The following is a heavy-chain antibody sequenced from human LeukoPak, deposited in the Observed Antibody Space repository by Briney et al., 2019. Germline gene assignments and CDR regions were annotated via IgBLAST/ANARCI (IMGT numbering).Heavy chain of an antibody. J-gene: IGHJ4*02. CDR2: IIPIFHTS. D-gene: IGHD6-6*01. CDR3: ARGGGSSPSY. CDR1: GGIFSTYG. V-gene: IGHV1-69*13. Sequence: ASVKVSCKASGGIFSTYGFHWVRQAPGQGLEWLGGIIPIFHTSHYARKFQDRVMISADESTSTVYMELSSLRSEDTAVYYCARGGGSSPSYWGQGTLVTVSS.